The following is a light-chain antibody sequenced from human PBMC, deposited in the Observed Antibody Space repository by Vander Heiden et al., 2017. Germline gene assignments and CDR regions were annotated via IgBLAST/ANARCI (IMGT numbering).Light chain of an antibody. V-gene: IGKV3-20*01. CDR2: GAS. J-gene: IGKJ4*01. CDR3: QQYGSPPHT. Sequence: EIVLTQSPGTLSLSPGERATLSCRASQSVSSSYLAWYQQKPGQAPRLLIYGASSRATGIPDRFSGSGSGTDFTLTISRLEPEDFAVYYCQQYGSPPHTFGGGTKVEIK. CDR1: QSVSSSY.